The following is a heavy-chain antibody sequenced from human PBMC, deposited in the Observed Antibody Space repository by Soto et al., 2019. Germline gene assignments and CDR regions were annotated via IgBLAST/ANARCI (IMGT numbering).Heavy chain of an antibody. D-gene: IGHD3-9*01. CDR3: ARLEGLATISYYFDY. Sequence: PSETLSLTCTVSGGSISSSSYYWGWIRQPPGKGLEWIGSIYYSGSTYYNPPLKTRVTISLDKSKSQFSLKLNSVTAADSAVYFCARLEGLATISYYFDYWGQGTLVTVSS. V-gene: IGHV4-39*01. CDR1: GGSISSSSYY. J-gene: IGHJ4*02. CDR2: IYYSGST.